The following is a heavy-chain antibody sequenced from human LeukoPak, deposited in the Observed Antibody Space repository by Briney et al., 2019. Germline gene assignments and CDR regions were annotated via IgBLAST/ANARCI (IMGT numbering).Heavy chain of an antibody. V-gene: IGHV1-69*01. D-gene: IGHD3-10*01. CDR3: ARGSSGSDYYYYGMDV. CDR1: GGTFSSYA. CDR2: IIPIFGTA. J-gene: IGHJ6*02. Sequence: SVTVSCKASGGTFSSYAISWVRQAPGQGLEWMGGIIPIFGTANYAQKFQGRVTITADESTSTAYMELSSLRSEDTAVYYCARGSSGSDYYYYGMDVWGQGTTVTVSS.